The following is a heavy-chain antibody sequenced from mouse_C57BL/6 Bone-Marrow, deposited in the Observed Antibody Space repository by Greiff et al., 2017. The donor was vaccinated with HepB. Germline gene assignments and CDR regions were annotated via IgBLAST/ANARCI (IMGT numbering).Heavy chain of an antibody. J-gene: IGHJ2*01. CDR3: ALIYYYGSRTRFDY. CDR1: GFNIKNTY. D-gene: IGHD1-1*01. V-gene: IGHV14-3*01. Sequence: VQLKQSVAELVRPGASVKLSCTASGFNIKNTYMHWVKQRPEQGLEWIGRIDPANGNTKYAPKFQGKATITADTSSNTAYLQLSSLTSEDTAIYYCALIYYYGSRTRFDYWGQGTTLTVSS. CDR2: IDPANGNT.